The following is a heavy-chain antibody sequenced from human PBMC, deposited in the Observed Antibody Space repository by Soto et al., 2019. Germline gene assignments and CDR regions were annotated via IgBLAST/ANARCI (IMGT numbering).Heavy chain of an antibody. V-gene: IGHV1-18*01. J-gene: IGHJ3*02. CDR2: ISAYNGNT. CDR3: ARDGMAYCGGDCYYDAFDI. D-gene: IGHD2-21*02. CDR1: GYTFTSYG. Sequence: GASVKVSCKASGYTFTSYGISWVRQAPGQGLEWMGWISAYNGNTNYAQKLQGRVTMTTDTSTSTAYMELRSLRSDDTAVYYCARDGMAYCGGDCYYDAFDILGQGTMVTVSS.